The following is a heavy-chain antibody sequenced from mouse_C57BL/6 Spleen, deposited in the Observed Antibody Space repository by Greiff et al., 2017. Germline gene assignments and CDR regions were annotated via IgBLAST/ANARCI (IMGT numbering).Heavy chain of an antibody. J-gene: IGHJ2*01. V-gene: IGHV5-4*03. CDR1: GFTFSSYA. CDR3: ARGGTTDYFDY. CDR2: ISDGGSYT. Sequence: EVKLMESGGGLVKPGGSLKLSCAASGFTFSSYAMSWVRQTPEKRLEWVATISDGGSYTYYPDNVKGRFTISRDNAKNNLYLQMSHLKSEDTAMYYCARGGTTDYFDYWGQGTTLTVSS. D-gene: IGHD1-1*01.